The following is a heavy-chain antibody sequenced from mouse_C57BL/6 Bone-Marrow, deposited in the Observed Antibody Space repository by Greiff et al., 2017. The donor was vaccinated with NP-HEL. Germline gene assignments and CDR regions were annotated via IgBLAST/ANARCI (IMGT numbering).Heavy chain of an antibody. D-gene: IGHD1-1*01. Sequence: EVHLVESGGGLVKPGGSLKLSCAASGFTFSSYAMSWVRQTPEKRLEWVATISDGGSYTYYPDNVKGRFTISRDNAKNNLYLQMSHLKSEDTAMYYCARDYGSEGDYWGQGTTLTVSS. J-gene: IGHJ2*01. CDR1: GFTFSSYA. CDR3: ARDYGSEGDY. CDR2: ISDGGSYT. V-gene: IGHV5-4*01.